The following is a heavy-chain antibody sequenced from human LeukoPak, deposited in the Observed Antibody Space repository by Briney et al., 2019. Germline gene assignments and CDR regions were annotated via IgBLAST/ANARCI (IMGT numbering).Heavy chain of an antibody. J-gene: IGHJ4*02. Sequence: PGRSLRLFCAASGFTFSSYAMHWVRQAPGKGLEWVAVISYDGSNKYYADSVKGRFTISRDNSKNTLYLQMNSLRAEDTAVYYCAREITVTYYFDYWGQGTLVTVSS. V-gene: IGHV3-30-3*01. CDR2: ISYDGSNK. D-gene: IGHD4-11*01. CDR1: GFTFSSYA. CDR3: AREITVTYYFDY.